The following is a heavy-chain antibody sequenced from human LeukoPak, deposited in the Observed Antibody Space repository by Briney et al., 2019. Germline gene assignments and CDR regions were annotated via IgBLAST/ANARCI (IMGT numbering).Heavy chain of an antibody. CDR1: GFTFSSYG. D-gene: IGHD6-13*01. V-gene: IGHV3-33*06. J-gene: IGHJ4*02. CDR2: IWYDGSNK. CDR3: AKVAYSSSWYYFDY. Sequence: GGSLRLSXAASGFTFSSYGMHWVRQAPGKGLEWVAVIWYDGSNKYYADSVKGRFTISRDNSKNTLYLQMNSLRAEDTAVYYCAKVAYSSSWYYFDYWGQGTLVTVSS.